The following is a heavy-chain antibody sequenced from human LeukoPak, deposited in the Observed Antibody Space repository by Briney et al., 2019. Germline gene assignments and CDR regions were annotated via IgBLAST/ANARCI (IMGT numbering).Heavy chain of an antibody. CDR1: GFTFSNYD. V-gene: IGHV3-13*01. D-gene: IGHD6-25*01. J-gene: IGHJ3*02. CDR3: ARAHVAAGLAFDI. Sequence: GGSLRLSCAASGFTFSNYDMPWLRQATGKGLEWVSGIGIPGDTYYPDSVKGRFTISRENAKNSFYLQMNSLRAGDTAVYFCARAHVAAGLAFDIWGQGTMVTVSS. CDR2: IGIPGDT.